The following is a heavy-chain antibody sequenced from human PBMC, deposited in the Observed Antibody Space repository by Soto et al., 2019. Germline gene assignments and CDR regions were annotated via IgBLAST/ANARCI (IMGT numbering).Heavy chain of an antibody. CDR3: AKEGEGFYYYGMDV. D-gene: IGHD3-16*01. CDR2: ISGSGDST. CDR1: GFTFSSYV. Sequence: EVQLLESGGGLVQPGGSLRLSCAASGFTFSSYVMSWVRQAPGKGLEWVSTISGSGDSTYYADSVRGRFTISRDNSKNTLYLQMNSLRADDTAVYYCAKEGEGFYYYGMDVWGQGSTVTVSS. V-gene: IGHV3-23*01. J-gene: IGHJ6*02.